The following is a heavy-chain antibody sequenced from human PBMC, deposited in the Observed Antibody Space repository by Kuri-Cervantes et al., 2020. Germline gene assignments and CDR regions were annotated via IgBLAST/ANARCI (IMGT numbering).Heavy chain of an antibody. CDR1: GYTFTSYG. V-gene: IGHV1-18*01. J-gene: IGHJ5*02. D-gene: IGHD5-18*01. CDR2: ISAYNGNT. Sequence: ASVKVSCKASGYTFTSYGISWVRQAPGQGLEWMGWISAYNGNTNYAQKLQGRVTMTIDTSSSTAYMELTSLTSDDTAVYYCARGEWRQPDWFAPWGQGTLVTVSS. CDR3: ARGEWRQPDWFAP.